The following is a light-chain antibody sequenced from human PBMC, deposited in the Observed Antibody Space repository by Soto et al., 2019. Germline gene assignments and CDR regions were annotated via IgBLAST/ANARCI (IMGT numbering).Light chain of an antibody. J-gene: IGKJ1*01. CDR1: QSLRSGD. V-gene: IGKV3-20*01. CDR2: GAS. CDR3: HQYQTSPWT. Sequence: PGESATLSRRASQSLRSGDLACDQQIPGLAPGLLIYGASSRATGIPDGFSGSGSGTDFTLSISRLEPEDFAVYFCHQYQTSPWTFGRGTKVDIK.